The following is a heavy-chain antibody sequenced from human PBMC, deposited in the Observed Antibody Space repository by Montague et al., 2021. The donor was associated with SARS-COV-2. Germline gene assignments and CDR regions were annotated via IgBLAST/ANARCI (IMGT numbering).Heavy chain of an antibody. J-gene: IGHJ3*01. D-gene: IGHD4-23*01. CDR1: SDSISSRSYC. CDR2: ICYGGST. CDR3: ARRRDRSTVVSPAVFDL. Sequence: SETLSLTCSVSSDSISSRSYCWAWIRQSPGKGLEWIGDICYGGSTYYNPSLRSRVVMSAETSKSQFSLKLYSVTAADTSIYYCARRRDRSTVVSPAVFDLWGQGTMVIVSS. V-gene: IGHV4-39*01.